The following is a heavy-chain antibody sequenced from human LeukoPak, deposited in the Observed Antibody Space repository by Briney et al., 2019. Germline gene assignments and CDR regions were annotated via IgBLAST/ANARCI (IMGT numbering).Heavy chain of an antibody. D-gene: IGHD2-15*01. Sequence: PGGSLRLSCAASGFTFSRYWMSWVRQAPGRGLEWVANIKHDGSQKYYVDSVKGRITISRDNAKNSLYLQMNSLRAEDTAVYYCATDSVVATTKAVDYWGQGTLVTVSS. CDR2: IKHDGSQK. J-gene: IGHJ4*02. V-gene: IGHV3-7*01. CDR1: GFTFSRYW. CDR3: ATDSVVATTKAVDY.